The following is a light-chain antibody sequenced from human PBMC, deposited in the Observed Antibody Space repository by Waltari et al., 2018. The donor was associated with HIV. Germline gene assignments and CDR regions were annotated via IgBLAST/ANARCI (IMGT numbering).Light chain of an antibody. J-gene: IGLJ2*01. CDR3: SSYATAGTYVL. CDR1: SSDVGSFNL. V-gene: IGLV2-23*02. CDR2: EVN. Sequence: QSALTQPASVSGSPGQSITISCTGTSSDVGSFNLFSWYQQHPGKAPKLMISEVNKRPAGVSNRFSGSKSGNTASLTISGLQAEDEADYYCSSYATAGTYVLFGRWTKLTVL.